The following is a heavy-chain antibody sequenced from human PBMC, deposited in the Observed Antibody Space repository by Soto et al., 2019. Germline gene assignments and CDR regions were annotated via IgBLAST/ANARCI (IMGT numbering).Heavy chain of an antibody. CDR1: GYSFAGYW. V-gene: IGHV5-10-1*04. Sequence: GESLKISCKGSGYSFAGYWITWVRQKPGKGLEWMGRIDPSDSQTYYSPSFQGQVTISADKSISTAYLQWSSLKASDTAMYYCARHGGYSGYEYYFDYWGQGTLVTVSS. D-gene: IGHD5-12*01. CDR3: ARHGGYSGYEYYFDY. CDR2: IDPSDSQT. J-gene: IGHJ4*02.